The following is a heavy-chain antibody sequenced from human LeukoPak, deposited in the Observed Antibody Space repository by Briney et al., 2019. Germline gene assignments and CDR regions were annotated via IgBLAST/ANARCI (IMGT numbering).Heavy chain of an antibody. CDR2: INSEGSSV. D-gene: IGHD5-18*01. CDR1: GFTFSDYR. J-gene: IGHJ4*02. Sequence: GGSLRLSCVASGFTFSDYRMPWVRHAPGKGLLSLSRINSEGSSVSYADSVNGRITISRDNAKNTLYLQMNSLRADDTAVYYCTKDRSNGFDYWGQGALVTVSS. CDR3: TKDRSNGFDY. V-gene: IGHV3-74*01.